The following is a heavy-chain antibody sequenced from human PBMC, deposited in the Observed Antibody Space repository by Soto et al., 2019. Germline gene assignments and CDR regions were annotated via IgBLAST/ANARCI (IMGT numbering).Heavy chain of an antibody. CDR3: ARVYYYDSSGYCDY. CDR2: IYYSGST. J-gene: IGHJ4*02. V-gene: IGHV4-61*01. CDR1: GGSVSSGSYY. Sequence: PSETLSLTCTVSGGSVSSGSYYWSWIRQPPGKGLEWIGYIYYSGSTNYNPSLKRRVTISVDTSKNQFSLKLSSVTAADTAVYYCARVYYYDSSGYCDYWGQGTLVTVSS. D-gene: IGHD3-22*01.